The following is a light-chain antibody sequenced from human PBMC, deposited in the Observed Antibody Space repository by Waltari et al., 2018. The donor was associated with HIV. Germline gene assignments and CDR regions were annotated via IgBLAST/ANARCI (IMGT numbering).Light chain of an antibody. V-gene: IGLV1-47*01. Sequence: QSVLTQPPSASATPGQRVTISCSGSSSNIGTNYVFWYQQLPGTAPQLLIFRDNERPSGVPDRFSGSRSGTSASLVISGLRSEDEAEYYCAAWDDSLDGFYDFGSGTRVTVL. CDR2: RDN. J-gene: IGLJ1*01. CDR3: AAWDDSLDGFYD. CDR1: SSNIGTNY.